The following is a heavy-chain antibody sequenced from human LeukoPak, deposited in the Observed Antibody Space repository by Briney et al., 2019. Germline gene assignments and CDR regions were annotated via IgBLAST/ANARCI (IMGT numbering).Heavy chain of an antibody. CDR2: IYYSGST. J-gene: IGHJ6*03. V-gene: IGHV4-59*12. CDR1: AGSISSYY. CDR3: ARARGYYYYYYMDV. Sequence: SETLSLTCTVSAGSISSYYWSWIRQPPGKGLEWIGYIYYSGSTYSNPSLKTGATISVDTYKNQFSLKLSSVTAADTAVYYCARARGYYYYYYMDVWGKGTTVTVSS.